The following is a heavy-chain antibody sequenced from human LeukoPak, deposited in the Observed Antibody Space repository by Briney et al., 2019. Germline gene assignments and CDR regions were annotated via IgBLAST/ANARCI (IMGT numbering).Heavy chain of an antibody. J-gene: IGHJ4*02. CDR3: AKAILSGWYVGCFDY. CDR2: ISSSSSYI. D-gene: IGHD6-19*01. CDR1: GFTFSSYS. V-gene: IGHV3-21*04. Sequence: PGGSLRLSCAASGFTFSSYSMNWVRQAPGKGLEWVSSISSSSSYIYYADSVKGRFTISRDNAKNSLYLQMNSLRAEDTALYYCAKAILSGWYVGCFDYWGQGTLVTVSS.